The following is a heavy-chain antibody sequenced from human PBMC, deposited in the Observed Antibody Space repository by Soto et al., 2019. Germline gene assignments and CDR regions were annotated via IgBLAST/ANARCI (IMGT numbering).Heavy chain of an antibody. Sequence: GSLRLSCAASGFTFSSDAMSCVRQAPGKGLEWVSAISGSGGSTYYADSVKGRFTISRDNSKNTLYLQMNSLRAEDTAVYYCAKDLPEIIMITFGGVSDRFDYWGQGTLVTVSS. D-gene: IGHD3-16*01. CDR1: GFTFSSDA. V-gene: IGHV3-23*01. CDR2: ISGSGGST. J-gene: IGHJ4*02. CDR3: AKDLPEIIMITFGGVSDRFDY.